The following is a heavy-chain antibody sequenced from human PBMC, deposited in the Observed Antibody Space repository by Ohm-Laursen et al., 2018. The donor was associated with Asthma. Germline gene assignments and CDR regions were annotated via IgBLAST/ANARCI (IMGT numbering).Heavy chain of an antibody. J-gene: IGHJ4*02. V-gene: IGHV1-69*10. Sequence: SVKVSCKASGYTFTSYDISWVRQAPGQGLEWMGGIIPIFGIANYAQKFQGRVTITADKSTSTAYMELSSLRSEDTAVYYCAGEMGVYCTGGVCHPFDYWGQGTLVTVSS. CDR1: GYTFTSYD. CDR2: IIPIFGIA. CDR3: AGEMGVYCTGGVCHPFDY. D-gene: IGHD2-8*02.